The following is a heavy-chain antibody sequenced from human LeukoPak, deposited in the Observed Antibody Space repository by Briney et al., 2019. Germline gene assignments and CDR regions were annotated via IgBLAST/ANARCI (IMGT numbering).Heavy chain of an antibody. Sequence: QPGGSLRLSCAASGFIFSSYGMHWVRQAPGKGLEWVAFLRYDGTNTYYADPVKGRFTISRDNSKNTLFLEMNSLRAEDTAVYYCAKDTCSTSCYIGALDIWGLGTLVTVSS. V-gene: IGHV3-30*02. CDR2: LRYDGTNT. CDR3: AKDTCSTSCYIGALDI. CDR1: GFIFSSYG. J-gene: IGHJ3*02. D-gene: IGHD2-2*02.